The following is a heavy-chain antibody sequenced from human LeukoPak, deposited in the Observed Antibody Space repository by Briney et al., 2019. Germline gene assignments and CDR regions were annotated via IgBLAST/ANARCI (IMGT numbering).Heavy chain of an antibody. D-gene: IGHD6-13*01. Sequence: GGSLRLSCAASGFTVSSNDMSWVRQAPGKGLEWVSVIYSGGSTYYADSVKGRFTISRDNSKNTLYLQMNSLRAEDTAVYYCARNGGVAAATFDYWGQGTLVTVSS. CDR3: ARNGGVAAATFDY. CDR1: GFTVSSND. CDR2: IYSGGST. J-gene: IGHJ4*02. V-gene: IGHV3-53*01.